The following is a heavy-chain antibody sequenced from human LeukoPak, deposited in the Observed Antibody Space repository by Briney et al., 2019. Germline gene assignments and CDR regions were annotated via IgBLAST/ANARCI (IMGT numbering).Heavy chain of an antibody. CDR1: GFTFSDFT. Sequence: GGSLRLSCAASGFTFSDFTMSWVRQAPGKGLEWVSAISASADKTYYADYVKGRFTISRDNSKGTLYLQMNSLRAEDTALYYCARDFYDSSGYYYDYWGQGTLVTVSS. V-gene: IGHV3-23*01. J-gene: IGHJ4*02. CDR3: ARDFYDSSGYYYDY. CDR2: ISASADKT. D-gene: IGHD3-22*01.